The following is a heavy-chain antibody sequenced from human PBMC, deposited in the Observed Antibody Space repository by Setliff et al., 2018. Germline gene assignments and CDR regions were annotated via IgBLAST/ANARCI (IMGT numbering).Heavy chain of an antibody. CDR1: GYTFTTSW. CDR2: IHLGDSDT. CDR3: SRHGNVDTFDY. V-gene: IGHV5-51*01. Sequence: GESLKISCKGSGYTFTTSWIAWVRQKPGKGLEWMGIIHLGDSDTRYSPSFQGQVTISADKSISTVYLQWSSLKASDTAIYYCSRHGNVDTFDYWGQGTLVTVSS. J-gene: IGHJ4*02. D-gene: IGHD5-18*01.